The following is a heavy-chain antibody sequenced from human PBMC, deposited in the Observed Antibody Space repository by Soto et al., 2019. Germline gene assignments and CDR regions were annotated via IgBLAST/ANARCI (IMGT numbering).Heavy chain of an antibody. CDR1: GGTFSTFG. D-gene: IGHD4-17*01. V-gene: IGHV1-69*01. CDR2: IIPFFGTA. CDR3: AKSAPMDAGDKYYYDF. J-gene: IGHJ4*02. Sequence: QVQLVQSGTEVKKTGSSVKVSCKASGGTFSTFGISWVRQAPGQGLEWMGGIIPFFGTARYSQKFEDRITITADESTNTVYMDLRSLTSEDTAIYYCAKSAPMDAGDKYYYDFWGQVALVTVSS.